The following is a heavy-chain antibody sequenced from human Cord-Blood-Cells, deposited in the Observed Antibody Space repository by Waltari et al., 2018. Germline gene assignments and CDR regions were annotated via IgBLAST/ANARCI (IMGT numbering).Heavy chain of an antibody. CDR2: INPNSGGT. D-gene: IGHD5-18*01. CDR3: ARGGYSYGYSGPVDY. Sequence: QVQLVQSGAEVKKPGASVKVSCKASGYTFTGYYMHWVRQAPGQGLEWMGWINPNSGGTNYAQKFQGRVTMTRDTSISTAYMELGRLRSDDTAVYYCARGGYSYGYSGPVDYWGQGTLVTVSS. V-gene: IGHV1-2*02. CDR1: GYTFTGYY. J-gene: IGHJ4*02.